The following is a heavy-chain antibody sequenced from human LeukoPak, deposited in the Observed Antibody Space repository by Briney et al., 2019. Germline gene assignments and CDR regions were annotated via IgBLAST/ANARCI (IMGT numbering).Heavy chain of an antibody. CDR3: ARDGGVTRYYYYMDV. CDR1: GGSISSSSYY. Sequence: PSETLSLTCTVSGGSISSSSYYWGWIRQPPGKGLEWIGSIYYSGSTYYNPSLKSRVTISVDTSKNQFSLKLSSVTAANTAVYYCARDGGVTRYYYYMDVWGKGTTVTVSS. V-gene: IGHV4-39*07. D-gene: IGHD3-16*01. J-gene: IGHJ6*03. CDR2: IYYSGST.